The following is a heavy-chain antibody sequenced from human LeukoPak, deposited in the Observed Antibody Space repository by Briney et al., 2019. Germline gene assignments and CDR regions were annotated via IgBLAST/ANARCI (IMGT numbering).Heavy chain of an antibody. CDR2: TYYRSKWFD. V-gene: IGHV6-1*01. J-gene: IGHJ4*02. CDR1: GDSVSSSSAA. D-gene: IGHD4-17*01. Sequence: SQTLSLTCAISGDSVSSSSAAWNWIRQSPSRGLEWLGRTYYRSKWFDDYAVSVRSRLSIIPDTSKNSLYLQMDSLRAEDTAVYYCARALGSGPTVTPGYWGQGTLVTVSS. CDR3: ARALGSGPTVTPGY.